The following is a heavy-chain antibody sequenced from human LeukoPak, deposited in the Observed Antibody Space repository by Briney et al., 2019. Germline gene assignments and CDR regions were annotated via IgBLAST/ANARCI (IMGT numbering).Heavy chain of an antibody. CDR1: GGSLSSYY. CDR2: IYYSGST. Sequence: SETLSLTCTVSGGSLSSYYWSWIRQPPGKGLEWIGYIYYSGSTNYNPSLKSRVTISVDTSKNQFSLKLSSVTAADTAVYYCARHGVRLRYFDWLEIAPDKYGMDVWGQGTTVTVSS. V-gene: IGHV4-59*08. CDR3: ARHGVRLRYFDWLEIAPDKYGMDV. D-gene: IGHD3-9*01. J-gene: IGHJ6*02.